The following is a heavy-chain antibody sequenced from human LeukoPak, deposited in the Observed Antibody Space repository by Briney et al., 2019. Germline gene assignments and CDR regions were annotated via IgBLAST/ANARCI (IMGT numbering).Heavy chain of an antibody. J-gene: IGHJ3*02. V-gene: IGHV6-1*01. Sequence: SQTLSLTCAISGDSVSSNSAAWNWIRQSPSRGLEWLGRTYYRSKWYNDYAVSVKSRITINLDTSKNQFSLQLNSVTPEDTAVYYCARGGQGDGYSADDAFDIWGQGTMVTVSS. CDR3: ARGGQGDGYSADDAFDI. CDR1: GDSVSSNSAA. CDR2: TYYRSKWYN. D-gene: IGHD5-24*01.